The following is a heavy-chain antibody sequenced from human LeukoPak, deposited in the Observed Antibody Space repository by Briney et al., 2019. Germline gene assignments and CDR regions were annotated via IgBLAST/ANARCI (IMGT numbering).Heavy chain of an antibody. Sequence: PSETLSLACTVSGGSISSSSYYLDWIRQPPGKGPEWIASIYYSGSTYYNPSLKSRVTISVDTSKNQFSLKLSSVTAADTAVYYCARGMRHFDYWGQGTLVTVSS. CDR2: IYYSGST. J-gene: IGHJ4*02. V-gene: IGHV4-39*01. CDR1: GGSISSSSYY. CDR3: ARGMRHFDY.